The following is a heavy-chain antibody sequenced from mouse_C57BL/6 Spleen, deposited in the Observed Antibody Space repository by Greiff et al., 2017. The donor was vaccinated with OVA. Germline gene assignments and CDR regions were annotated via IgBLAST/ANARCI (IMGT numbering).Heavy chain of an antibody. V-gene: IGHV1-59*01. CDR1: GYTFTSYW. J-gene: IGHJ3*01. CDR2: IDPSDSYT. Sequence: VQLQQPGAELVRPGTSVKLSCKASGYTFTSYWMHWVKQRPGQGLEWIGVIDPSDSYTNYNQKFKGKATLTVDTSSSTAYMQLSSLTSEDSAVFYCARSGGGWFAYWGQGTLVTVSA. D-gene: IGHD1-1*02. CDR3: ARSGGGWFAY.